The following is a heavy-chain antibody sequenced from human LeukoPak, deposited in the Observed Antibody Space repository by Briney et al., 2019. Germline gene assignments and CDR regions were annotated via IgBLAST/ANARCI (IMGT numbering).Heavy chain of an antibody. J-gene: IGHJ4*02. CDR3: ASEIATEEYYFDY. CDR1: GFTFSSYS. Sequence: PGGSLRLSCAASGFTFSSYSMNWVRQAPGKGLEWVSSISSSSSYIYYADSVKGRFTISRDNAKNSLYLQMNSLRAEDTAMYYCASEIATEEYYFDYWGQGTLVTVSS. CDR2: ISSSSSYI. D-gene: IGHD5-24*01. V-gene: IGHV3-21*01.